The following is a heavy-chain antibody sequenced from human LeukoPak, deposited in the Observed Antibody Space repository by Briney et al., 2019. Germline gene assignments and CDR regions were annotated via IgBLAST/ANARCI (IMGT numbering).Heavy chain of an antibody. Sequence: SGTLSLTCTVSGGSISSSIYYWGWIRQPPGKGLEWIGSIYYSGSTYYNPSLKSRVTISVDTSKNQFSLKLSSVTAADTAVYYCARDRGSQPFIDYWGQGTLVTVSS. CDR2: IYYSGST. CDR3: ARDRGSQPFIDY. J-gene: IGHJ4*02. D-gene: IGHD1-26*01. V-gene: IGHV4-39*07. CDR1: GGSISSSIYY.